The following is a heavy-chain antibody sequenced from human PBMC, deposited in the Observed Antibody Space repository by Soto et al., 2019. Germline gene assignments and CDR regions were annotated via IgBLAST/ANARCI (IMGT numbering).Heavy chain of an antibody. CDR3: ARDGGFGSRGYYGMDV. CDR1: GGSIRNYY. Sequence: SETLSLTCTVSGGSIRNYYWSWIRQPPGKGLEWIGYIYDSGSTFYNPSLKSRVTISLDSSKNQFSRRLSSVTTAGTSVYYCARDGGFGSRGYYGMDVWGQGTTVTVSS. CDR2: IYDSGST. D-gene: IGHD3-10*01. V-gene: IGHV4-59*01. J-gene: IGHJ6*02.